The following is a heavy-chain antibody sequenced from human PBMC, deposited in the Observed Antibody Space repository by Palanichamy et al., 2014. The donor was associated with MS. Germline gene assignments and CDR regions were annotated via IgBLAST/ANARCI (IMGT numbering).Heavy chain of an antibody. CDR2: VNPNIGGA. Sequence: QVQLVQSGAEVKQPGASVKVSCRTSGYTFGSNDINWVRQATGQGLEWMGWVNPNIGGAGYAQKFQGRVTMTSNTATSTAYMELSGLRSEDTAVYYCARVHRVPLVYFDYWGQGTLVTVSS. CDR1: GYTFGSND. J-gene: IGHJ4*02. V-gene: IGHV1-8*01. CDR3: ARVHRVPLVYFDY. D-gene: IGHD4/OR15-4a*01.